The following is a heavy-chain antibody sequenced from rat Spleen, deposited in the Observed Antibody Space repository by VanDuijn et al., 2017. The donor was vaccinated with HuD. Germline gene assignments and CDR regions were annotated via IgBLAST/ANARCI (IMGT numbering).Heavy chain of an antibody. V-gene: IGHV6-8*01. J-gene: IGHJ2*01. CDR1: GFTFSNAW. CDR3: TELGRGD. Sequence: EVQLVETGGSLVQPGKSLKLTCATSGFTFSNAWMHWVRQSPEKQLEWVAQIKAKSNNYATYYAESVKGRFTISRDDSKSSVYRQMNSLKEEDTAIYYCTELGRGDWGQGVMVTVSS. D-gene: IGHD5-1*01. CDR2: IKAKSNNYAT.